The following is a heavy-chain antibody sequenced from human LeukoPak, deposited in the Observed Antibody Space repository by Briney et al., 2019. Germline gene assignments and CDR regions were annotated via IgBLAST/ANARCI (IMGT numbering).Heavy chain of an antibody. D-gene: IGHD3-22*01. CDR3: ARVYYDSSGYYSRGGDAFDI. CDR1: GYTFTSYG. CDR2: IIPIFGTA. J-gene: IGHJ3*02. Sequence: ASVKVSCKASGYTFTSYGISWVRQAPGQGLEWMGGIIPIFGTANYAQKFQGRVTITADKSTSTAYMELSSLRSEDTAVYYCARVYYDSSGYYSRGGDAFDIWGQGTMVTVSS. V-gene: IGHV1-69*06.